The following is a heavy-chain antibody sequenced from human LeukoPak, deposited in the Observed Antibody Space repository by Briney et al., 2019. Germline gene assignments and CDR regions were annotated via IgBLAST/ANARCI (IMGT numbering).Heavy chain of an antibody. CDR2: INPDGSST. J-gene: IGHJ6*04. D-gene: IGHD7-27*01. Sequence: PGGSLRLSWAASGFTFSSYWMHWVRQAPGKGLMWVSRINPDGSSTNYADSVKGRFTISRDNAKSTLYLQMNSLRAEDTAVYYCASSALSPTWGVWGKGTTVTVSS. V-gene: IGHV3-74*01. CDR1: GFTFSSYW. CDR3: ASSALSPTWGV.